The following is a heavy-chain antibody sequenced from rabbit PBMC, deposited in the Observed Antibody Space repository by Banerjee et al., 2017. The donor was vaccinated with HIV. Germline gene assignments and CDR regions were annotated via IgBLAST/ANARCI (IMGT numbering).Heavy chain of an antibody. V-gene: IGHV1S40*01. CDR3: ARPNAGYASYGYAIFNL. D-gene: IGHD6-1*01. CDR1: GFSFSSSDW. CDR2: IYAGSSGST. J-gene: IGHJ4*01. Sequence: QSLEESGGDLVKPGASLTLTCTASGFSFSSSDWICWVRQAPGKGPEWIACIYAGSSGSTYSANWAKGRFTISKTSPTTVTLQMTSLTGADTATYFCARPNAGYASYGYAIFNLWGPGTLVTVS.